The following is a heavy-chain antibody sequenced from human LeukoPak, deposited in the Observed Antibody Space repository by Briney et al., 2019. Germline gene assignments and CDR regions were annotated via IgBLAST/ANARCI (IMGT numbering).Heavy chain of an antibody. V-gene: IGHV1-2*02. D-gene: IGHD2-8*01. CDR1: GYTFTGYY. CDR2: IYPNSGGT. Sequence: ASVKVSCKASGYTFTGYYMHWVRQAPGQGLEWMGWIYPNSGGTNYAQKFQGRVTMTRDTPISTAYMELSRLRSDDTAVYYCARSGPIVLMVYANLDYWGQGTLVTVSS. J-gene: IGHJ4*02. CDR3: ARSGPIVLMVYANLDY.